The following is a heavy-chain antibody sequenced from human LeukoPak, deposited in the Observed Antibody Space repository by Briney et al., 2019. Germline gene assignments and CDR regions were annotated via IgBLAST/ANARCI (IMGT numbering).Heavy chain of an antibody. D-gene: IGHD1-26*01. J-gene: IGHJ5*02. CDR3: ARHEYSGSYYGLSWFDP. CDR2: IYYSGST. CDR1: GGSISSSGYY. V-gene: IGHV4-39*01. Sequence: KPSETLSLTCTVSGGSISSSGYYWGWIRQPPGKGLEWIASIYYSGSTYYNPPLKSRVTISVDTSKNQLSLKLSSLTAADTAVYYCARHEYSGSYYGLSWFDPWGQGTLVTVSS.